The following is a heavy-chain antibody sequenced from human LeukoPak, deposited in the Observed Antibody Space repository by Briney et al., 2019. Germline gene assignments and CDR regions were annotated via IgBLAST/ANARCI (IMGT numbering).Heavy chain of an antibody. D-gene: IGHD1-26*01. J-gene: IGHJ6*02. V-gene: IGHV3-9*01. CDR2: ISWNSGSI. Sequence: PGGSLRLSCAASGFTLDDYAMHWARQPPGKGREWVSGISWNSGSIGYADSVKGRFTISRDNAKNSLYLQMNSLRAEDTALYYCAKDGGGSPHYYYYYGMDVWGQGTTVTVSS. CDR1: GFTLDDYA. CDR3: AKDGGGSPHYYYYYGMDV.